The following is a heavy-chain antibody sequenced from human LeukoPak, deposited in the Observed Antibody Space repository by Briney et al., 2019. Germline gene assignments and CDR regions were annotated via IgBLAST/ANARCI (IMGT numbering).Heavy chain of an antibody. CDR1: GCTFTGYY. CDR3: ARDQIDTKGYSYGYYFDY. V-gene: IGHV1-2*02. Sequence: ASVKVSCKASGCTFTGYYMHWVRQAPGQGLEWMGWINPNSGGTNYAQKFQGGVTMTRDTSISTAYMELSWLRSDDTAVYYCARDQIDTKGYSYGYYFDYWGQGTLVTVSS. J-gene: IGHJ4*02. D-gene: IGHD5-18*01. CDR2: INPNSGGT.